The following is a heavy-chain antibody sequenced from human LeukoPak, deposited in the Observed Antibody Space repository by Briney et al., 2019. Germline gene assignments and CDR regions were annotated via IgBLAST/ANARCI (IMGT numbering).Heavy chain of an antibody. J-gene: IGHJ3*02. Sequence: PGGSLRLSCAASGFIVSSNHMTWVRQAAGKGLEWVSVLYSGGGIYYADSVKGRFTISRDNSKNTPYLQMNSLGGEDTAVYYCARAYPGSGRIDGFDIWGQGTMVTVSS. CDR1: GFIVSSNH. V-gene: IGHV3-66*01. D-gene: IGHD3-10*01. CDR2: LYSGGGI. CDR3: ARAYPGSGRIDGFDI.